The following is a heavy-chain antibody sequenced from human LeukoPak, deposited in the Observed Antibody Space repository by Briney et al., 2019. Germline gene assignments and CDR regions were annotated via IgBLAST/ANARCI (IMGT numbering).Heavy chain of an antibody. V-gene: IGHV1-2*02. J-gene: IGHJ3*02. CDR1: GYTFTGYY. D-gene: IGHD2-21*01. CDR3: AASQSYCGGDCYSGDAFDI. Sequence: ASVKVSCKASGYTFTGYYMHWVRQAPGQGLEWMGRNNPNSGGTNYAQKFQGRVTMTRDTSISTAYMELSRLRSDDTAVYYCAASQSYCGGDCYSGDAFDIWGQGTMVTVSS. CDR2: NNPNSGGT.